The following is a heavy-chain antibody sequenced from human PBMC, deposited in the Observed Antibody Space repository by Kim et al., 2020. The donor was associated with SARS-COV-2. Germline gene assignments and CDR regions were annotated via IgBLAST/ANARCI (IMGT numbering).Heavy chain of an antibody. J-gene: IGHJ6*02. V-gene: IGHV6-1*01. CDR3: AREAVAEYYYYYGMDV. D-gene: IGHD6-19*01. Sequence: SVKSRVDINPDKSKNQFSLQLNSVTPEDTAVYYCAREAVAEYYYYYGMDVWGQGTTVTVSS.